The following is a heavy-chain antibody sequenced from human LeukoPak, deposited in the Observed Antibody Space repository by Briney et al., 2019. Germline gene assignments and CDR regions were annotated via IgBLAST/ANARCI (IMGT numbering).Heavy chain of an antibody. V-gene: IGHV3-74*01. J-gene: IGHJ4*02. CDR3: ARGRPHGNDY. CDR2: IASDGSST. D-gene: IGHD4-23*01. Sequence: QFGVSLRLSCAASGFTFSSYWMNGVRQAPGKGLVWVSRIASDGSSTTYADSVKGRFGISRDNAKNTLYLQMNSLRVEDTAVYYCARGRPHGNDYWGQGTLVTVSS. CDR1: GFTFSSYW.